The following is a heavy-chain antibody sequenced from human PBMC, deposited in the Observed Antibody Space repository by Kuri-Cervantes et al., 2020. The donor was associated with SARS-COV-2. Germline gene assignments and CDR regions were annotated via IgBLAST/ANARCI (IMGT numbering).Heavy chain of an antibody. CDR3: ARDVGDSGSDY. V-gene: IGHV3-33*08. J-gene: IGHJ4*02. D-gene: IGHD3-10*01. Sequence: GESLKISCEASGFIFSDYAIDWVRQAPGKGLKWVAFIWNDGSNKYYADSVKGRFTISRDNSKNTLYLQMDSLRGDDTAVYYCARDVGDSGSDYWGQGTLVTVSS. CDR1: GFIFSDYA. CDR2: IWNDGSNK.